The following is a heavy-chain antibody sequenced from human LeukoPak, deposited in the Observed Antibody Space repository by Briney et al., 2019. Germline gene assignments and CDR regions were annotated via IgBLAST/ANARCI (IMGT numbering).Heavy chain of an antibody. D-gene: IGHD4-17*01. Sequence: PGGSLRLSCAASGFTFSSYAMHWVRQAPGKGLEWVAVISYDGSNKYYADSVKGRFTISRDNSKNTLYLQMNSLRAEDTAVYYCARVGVVGYGDHFDYWGQGTLVTVSS. CDR3: ARVGVVGYGDHFDY. V-gene: IGHV3-30*04. J-gene: IGHJ4*02. CDR2: ISYDGSNK. CDR1: GFTFSSYA.